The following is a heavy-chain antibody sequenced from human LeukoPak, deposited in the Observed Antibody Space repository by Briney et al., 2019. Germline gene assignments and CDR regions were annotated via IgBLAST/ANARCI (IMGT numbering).Heavy chain of an antibody. J-gene: IGHJ4*02. CDR3: ARGSPGPSGSYYFDY. CDR1: GGTFSSYA. V-gene: IGHV1-69*13. Sequence: SVKVSCTASGGTFSSYAISWVRQATGQGLDWMGGIIPIFCTANYAQKFHGRVTITADDYTRNAYMQLSSLRSEDTAVYYCARGSPGPSGSYYFDYWGQGTLVTVSS. D-gene: IGHD1-26*01. CDR2: IIPIFCTA.